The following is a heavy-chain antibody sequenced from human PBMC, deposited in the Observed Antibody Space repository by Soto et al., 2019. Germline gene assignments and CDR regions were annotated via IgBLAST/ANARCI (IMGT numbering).Heavy chain of an antibody. CDR3: ARVPCSSTSGYREWFDP. CDR1: GGSISSSSYY. CDR2: IYYSGST. V-gene: IGHV4-39*07. D-gene: IGHD2-2*01. Sequence: SETLSLTCTVSGGSISSSSYYWGWIRQPPGKGLEWIGSIYYSGSTYYNPSLKSRVTISVDTSKNQFSLKLSSVTAADAAVYCCARVPCSSTSGYREWFDPWGQGTLVTVSS. J-gene: IGHJ5*02.